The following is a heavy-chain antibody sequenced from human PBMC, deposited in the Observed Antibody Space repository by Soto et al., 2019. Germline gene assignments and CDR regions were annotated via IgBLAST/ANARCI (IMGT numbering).Heavy chain of an antibody. CDR2: INQGGSGE. Sequence: EVQLVESGGGLVQPGGSLRLSCGASGFTSRSYWMSWVRQAPGKGLEWVANINQGGSGEYYLDSVRGRFTISRDNAKNSLYLPMNSLRVDDTALYVCARVRCSGGDCFYDYWGRGTLVTVSS. D-gene: IGHD2-21*02. CDR3: ARVRCSGGDCFYDY. V-gene: IGHV3-7*03. J-gene: IGHJ4*02. CDR1: GFTSRSYW.